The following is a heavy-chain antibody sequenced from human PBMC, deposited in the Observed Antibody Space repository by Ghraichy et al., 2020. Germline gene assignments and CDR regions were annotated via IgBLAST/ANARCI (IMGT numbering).Heavy chain of an antibody. CDR1: GDSISGSYNY. CDR3: SRLIDY. J-gene: IGHJ4*02. CDR2: AYYNGMA. V-gene: IGHV4-39*01. Sequence: SETLSLTCSVSGDSISGSYNYWGWIRQPPGRGLEWIAGAYYNGMAYYDSPLESRATIYVDTSKNQFSLILSSVTAADTAVYYCSRLIDYWGPGILVTVSS.